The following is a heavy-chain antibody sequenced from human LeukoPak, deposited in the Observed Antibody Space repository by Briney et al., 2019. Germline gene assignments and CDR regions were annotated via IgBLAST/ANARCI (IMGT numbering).Heavy chain of an antibody. Sequence: ASVKVSCKASGGTFSSYAISWVRQAPGQGLEWMGRIIPIFGTANYAQKFQSRVTITTDESTSTAYMELSSLRSEDTAVYYCARSSSWHAFDIWGQGTMVTVSS. D-gene: IGHD6-13*01. J-gene: IGHJ3*02. CDR2: IIPIFGTA. CDR1: GGTFSSYA. V-gene: IGHV1-69*05. CDR3: ARSSSWHAFDI.